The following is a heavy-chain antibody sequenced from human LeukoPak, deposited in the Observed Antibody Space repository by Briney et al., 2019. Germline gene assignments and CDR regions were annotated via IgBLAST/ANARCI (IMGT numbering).Heavy chain of an antibody. CDR3: ASLWPYQLSAFDI. V-gene: IGHV4-34*01. J-gene: IGHJ3*02. CDR1: GGSFSGYY. CDR2: INHSGST. Sequence: SGTLSLTCAVYGGSFSGYYWSWIRQPPGKGLEWIGEINHSGSTNYNPSLKSRVTISVDTSKNQFSLKLSSVTAADTAVYYCASLWPYQLSAFDIWGQGTMVTVSS. D-gene: IGHD2-2*01.